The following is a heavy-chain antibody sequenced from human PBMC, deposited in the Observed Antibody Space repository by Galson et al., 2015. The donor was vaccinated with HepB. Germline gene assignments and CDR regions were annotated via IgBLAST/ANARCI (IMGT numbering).Heavy chain of an antibody. CDR1: GYSFTSYW. V-gene: IGHV5-10-1*01. CDR2: IDPSDSYT. Sequence: QSGAEVKKPGESLRISCKGSGYSFTSYWISWVRQMPGKGLEWMGRIDPSDSYTNYSPSFQGHVTISADKSISTAYLQWSSLKASDTAMYYCARVGHYSNYYYYYGMDVWGQGTTVTVSS. D-gene: IGHD4-11*01. CDR3: ARVGHYSNYYYYYGMDV. J-gene: IGHJ6*02.